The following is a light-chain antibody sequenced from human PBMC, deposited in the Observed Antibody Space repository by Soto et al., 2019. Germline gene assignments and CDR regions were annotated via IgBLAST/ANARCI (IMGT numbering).Light chain of an antibody. CDR1: QNINNW. J-gene: IGKJ1*01. V-gene: IGKV1-5*01. Sequence: DIQMTQSPYTLSASVGDRVTITCRASQNINNWIAWYQQKPGKAPKFLIYDASTLESGVPSRISGSGFGTEFSLTISSLQPDDSGSYYCQHMRTFGQGTKVEIK. CDR2: DAS. CDR3: QHMRT.